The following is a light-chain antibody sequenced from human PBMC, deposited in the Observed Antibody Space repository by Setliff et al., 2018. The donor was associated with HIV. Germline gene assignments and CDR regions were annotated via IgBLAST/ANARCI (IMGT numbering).Light chain of an antibody. CDR3: SSYTSISTYV. J-gene: IGLJ1*01. CDR2: GVT. V-gene: IGLV2-18*02. CDR1: SSDVGSYNR. Sequence: QSVLAQPPSVSGSPGQSVTISCTGTSSDVGSYNRVSWYQQPPGAAPKLMIYGVTNRPSGVPARFSGSKSGNTASLTISGLQAEDEADYYCSSYTSISTYVFGTGTKVTVL.